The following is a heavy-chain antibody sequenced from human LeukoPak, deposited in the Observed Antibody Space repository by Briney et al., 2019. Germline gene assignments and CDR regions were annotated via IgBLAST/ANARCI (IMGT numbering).Heavy chain of an antibody. V-gene: IGHV3-64*02. J-gene: IGHJ4*02. CDR3: ARGGYYAASDI. CDR1: GLTFSIHS. Sequence: GGSLRLSCAASGLTFSIHSMHWARQAPGKGLEYVSAILSKGGNTYYADYVGGRFTISRDNPRDTVYLQMGSLRPEDAAVYYCARGGYYAASDIWGQGALVTVSS. D-gene: IGHD3-3*01. CDR2: ILSKGGNT.